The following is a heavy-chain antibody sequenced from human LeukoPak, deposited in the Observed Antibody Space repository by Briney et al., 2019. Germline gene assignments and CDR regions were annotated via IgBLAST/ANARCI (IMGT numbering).Heavy chain of an antibody. D-gene: IGHD3-3*01. CDR3: ARGERKITLRFIYYFDY. V-gene: IGHV4-30-2*01. CDR1: GGSVSSGGYS. CDR2: IYHSGST. J-gene: IGHJ4*02. Sequence: PSETLSLTCAVSGGSVSSGGYSWSWIRQPPGKGLEWIGYIYHSGSTDYNPSLKSRVTISLDRSKNQFSLKLSSVTAADTAVYYCARGERKITLRFIYYFDYWGQGTLVTVSS.